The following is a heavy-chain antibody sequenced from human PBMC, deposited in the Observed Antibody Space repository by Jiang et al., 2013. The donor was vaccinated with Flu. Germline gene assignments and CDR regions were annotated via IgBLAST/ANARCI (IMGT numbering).Heavy chain of an antibody. CDR2: IIPIFGTA. Sequence: GAEVKKPGSSVKVSCKASGGAFSSYAISWVRQAPGQGLEWMGGIIPIFGTANYAQKFQGRVTITADKSTSTAYMELSSLRSEDTAVYYCARGRHCSSTSCENRDDYWGQGTLVTVSS. D-gene: IGHD2-2*01. J-gene: IGHJ4*02. CDR1: GGAFSSYA. V-gene: IGHV1-69*06. CDR3: ARGRHCSSTSCENRDDY.